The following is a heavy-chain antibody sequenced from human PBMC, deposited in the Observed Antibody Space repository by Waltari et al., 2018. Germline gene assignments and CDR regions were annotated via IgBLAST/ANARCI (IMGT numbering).Heavy chain of an antibody. CDR2: IYSGGST. CDR3: ARYSGSYYEYYFDY. Sequence: VPLVETGGGLIQPGGSLRRSCAPSGFTVSSNYMSWLRRAPGTGVEWVSVIYSGGSTYYADSVKGRFTISRDNSKNTLYLQMNSLRAEDTAVYYCARYSGSYYEYYFDYWGQGTLVTVSS. D-gene: IGHD1-26*01. CDR1: GFTVSSNY. J-gene: IGHJ4*02. V-gene: IGHV3-53*02.